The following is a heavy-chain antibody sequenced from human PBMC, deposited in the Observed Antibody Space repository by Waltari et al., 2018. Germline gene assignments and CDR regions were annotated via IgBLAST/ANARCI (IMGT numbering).Heavy chain of an antibody. Sequence: QLQLQESGPGLVKPSATLSLTCTVSGGSISSSPFYSGWIRQSPGKGLEWIGSIYYSGRTDYNPTLESRVTISGDTAKIQFSLKLSSVTAADTAVYYWARHWKKSGYRFDPWGQGTLVTVSS. CDR1: GGSISSSPFY. V-gene: IGHV4-39*01. CDR3: ARHWKKSGYRFDP. J-gene: IGHJ5*02. D-gene: IGHD5-12*01. CDR2: IYYSGRT.